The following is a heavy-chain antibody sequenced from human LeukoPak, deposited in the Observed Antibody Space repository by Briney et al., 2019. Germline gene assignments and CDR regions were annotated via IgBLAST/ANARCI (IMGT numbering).Heavy chain of an antibody. Sequence: SETLSLTCAVSGYSISSGYYWGWIRQPPGKGLEWIGSIYHSGSTYYNPSLKSRVTISVDTSKNQFSLKLSSVTAADTAVYYCARDRWPIADLTGDAFDIWGQGTMVTVSS. D-gene: IGHD3-9*01. V-gene: IGHV4-38-2*02. CDR3: ARDRWPIADLTGDAFDI. J-gene: IGHJ3*02. CDR2: IYHSGST. CDR1: GYSISSGYY.